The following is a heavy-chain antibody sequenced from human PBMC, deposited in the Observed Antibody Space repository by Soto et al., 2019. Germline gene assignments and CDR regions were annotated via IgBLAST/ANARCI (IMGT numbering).Heavy chain of an antibody. CDR1: GFTFSSYS. CDR3: ARVGVGGYYYDSSGYSPFDY. J-gene: IGHJ4*02. CDR2: ISSSSSYI. D-gene: IGHD3-22*01. Sequence: GGSLRLSCAASGFTFSSYSMNWVRQAPGKGLEWVSSISSSSSYIYYADSVKDRFTISRDNAKNSLYLQMNSLRAEDTAVYYCARVGVGGYYYDSSGYSPFDYWGQGTLVTVSS. V-gene: IGHV3-21*01.